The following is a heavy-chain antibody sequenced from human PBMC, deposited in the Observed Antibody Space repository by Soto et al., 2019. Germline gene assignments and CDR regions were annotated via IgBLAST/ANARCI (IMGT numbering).Heavy chain of an antibody. V-gene: IGHV3-9*01. CDR2: ISWNSGSI. D-gene: IGHD6-6*01. Sequence: EVQLVESGGGLVQPGRSLRLSCAASGFTFDDYAMHWVRQAPGKGLEWVSGISWNSGSIGYADSVKGRFTISRDNAKNSLYLQMNSLRAEDTALYYCAKETVGNAVGQLGDKHYYGMDVWGQGTTVTVSS. CDR1: GFTFDDYA. J-gene: IGHJ6*02. CDR3: AKETVGNAVGQLGDKHYYGMDV.